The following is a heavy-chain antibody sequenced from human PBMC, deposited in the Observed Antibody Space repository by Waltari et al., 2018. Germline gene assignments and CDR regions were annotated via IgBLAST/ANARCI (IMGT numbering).Heavy chain of an antibody. D-gene: IGHD1-26*01. V-gene: IGHV3-7*01. J-gene: IGHJ4*02. CDR3: ARDWEGERPNFDY. CDR2: INQDGSKK. CDR1: GFRFSTSW. Sequence: EVQLVASGGGLVEPGGSLRLSCVASGFRFSTSWMSWVRQAPGKGMEWVAEINQDGSKKYYMGSMKGRFTISREKAKSSVYMEMNSLRGDDTAVYYCARDWEGERPNFDYWGQGILVTVSS.